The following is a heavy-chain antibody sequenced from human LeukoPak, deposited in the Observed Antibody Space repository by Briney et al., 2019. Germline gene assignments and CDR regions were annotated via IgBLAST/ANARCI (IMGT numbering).Heavy chain of an antibody. V-gene: IGHV4-39*01. Sequence: TSETLSLTCTVSGDSITSTPYYWGWIRQSPGKGLEWIGIIYYSGSTYYNPSLKSRVTMSVDTSKNQFSLKLNSVTAADTAVYFCARHLNSGDNSPLVYWGQGTLVTVSS. J-gene: IGHJ4*02. D-gene: IGHD4-23*01. CDR1: GDSITSTPYY. CDR3: ARHLNSGDNSPLVY. CDR2: IYYSGST.